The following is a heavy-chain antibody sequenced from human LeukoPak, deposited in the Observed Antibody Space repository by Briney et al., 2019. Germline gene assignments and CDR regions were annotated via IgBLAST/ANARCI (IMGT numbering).Heavy chain of an antibody. CDR2: INHSGST. D-gene: IGHD6-13*01. CDR3: ARVAAAGTASVPYYYYMDV. CDR1: GGSFSGYY. V-gene: IGHV4-34*01. Sequence: TSETLSLTCAVYGGSFSGYYWSWIRQPPGKGLEWIGEINHSGSTNYNPSLKSRVTISVDTSKNQFSLKLSSVTAADTAVYYCARVAAAGTASVPYYYYMDVRGKGTTVTVSS. J-gene: IGHJ6*03.